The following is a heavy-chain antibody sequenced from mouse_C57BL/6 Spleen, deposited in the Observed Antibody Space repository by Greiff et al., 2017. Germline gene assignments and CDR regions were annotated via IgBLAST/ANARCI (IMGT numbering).Heavy chain of an antibody. J-gene: IGHJ3*01. CDR1: GYTFTSYW. CDR3: AKTGGTSWFAY. D-gene: IGHD5-1*01. CDR2: IDPSDSYT. Sequence: VQLQESGAELVKPGASVKLSCKASGYTFTSYWMQWVKQRPGQGLEWIGEIDPSDSYTNYNQKFKGKATLTVDTSSSTAYMQLSSLTSEDSAVYYCAKTGGTSWFAYWGQGTLVTVSA. V-gene: IGHV1-50*01.